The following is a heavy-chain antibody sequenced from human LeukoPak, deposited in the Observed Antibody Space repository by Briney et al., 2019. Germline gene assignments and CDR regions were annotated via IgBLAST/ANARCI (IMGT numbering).Heavy chain of an antibody. CDR3: ARSNGDYDY. Sequence: ASVKVSCKASGYTFTNYDINWGRQTTGQGLEWMGWMNPNSGNTGHEQKFQGRVTLTRSTAISTAYMEPRSLRSDDTAVYYCARSNGDYDYWSQGTLVTVSS. CDR1: GYTFTNYD. V-gene: IGHV1-8*01. CDR2: MNPNSGNT. D-gene: IGHD4-17*01. J-gene: IGHJ4*02.